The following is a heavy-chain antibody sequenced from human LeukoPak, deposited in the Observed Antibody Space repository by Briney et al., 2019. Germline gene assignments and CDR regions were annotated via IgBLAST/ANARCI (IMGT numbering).Heavy chain of an antibody. Sequence: GGSLRLSCAASGFTFSSYSMNWVRQAPGKGLEWVANIKQDGSEKYYVDSVKGRFTISRDNAKNSLYLQMNSLRAEDTAVYYCARDPYSSGWPSYYYYGMDVWGQGATVTVSS. CDR2: IKQDGSEK. J-gene: IGHJ6*02. D-gene: IGHD6-19*01. V-gene: IGHV3-7*01. CDR3: ARDPYSSGWPSYYYYGMDV. CDR1: GFTFSSYS.